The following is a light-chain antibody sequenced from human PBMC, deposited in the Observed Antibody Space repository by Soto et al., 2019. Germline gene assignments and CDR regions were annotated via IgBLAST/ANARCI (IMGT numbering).Light chain of an antibody. CDR1: QSVDTIY. CDR3: QQYGTSLFS. Sequence: EIVLTQSPGSLSLSPGERATLSCRASQSVDTIYLAWYQQKPGQAPRLLIYAASSRATGIPDRFSGSGSGTDFTLTISRLEPEDFAVYYCQQYGTSLFSFGPGTKVDIK. CDR2: AAS. J-gene: IGKJ3*01. V-gene: IGKV3-20*01.